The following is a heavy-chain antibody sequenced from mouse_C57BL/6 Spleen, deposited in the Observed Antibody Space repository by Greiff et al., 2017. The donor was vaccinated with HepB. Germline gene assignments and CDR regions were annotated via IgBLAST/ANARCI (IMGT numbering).Heavy chain of an antibody. D-gene: IGHD4-1*01. Sequence: DVQLVESGGGLVKPGGSLKLSCAASGFTFSDYGMHWVRQAPEKGLEWVAYISSGSSTIYYADTVKGRFTISSDNAKNTLFLQMTSLRSEDTAMYYCARGETGLFDYWGQGTTLTVSS. CDR1: GFTFSDYG. CDR3: ARGETGLFDY. J-gene: IGHJ2*01. V-gene: IGHV5-17*01. CDR2: ISSGSSTI.